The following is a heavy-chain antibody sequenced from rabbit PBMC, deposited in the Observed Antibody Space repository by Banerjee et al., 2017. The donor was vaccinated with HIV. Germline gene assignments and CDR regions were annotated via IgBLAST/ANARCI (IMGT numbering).Heavy chain of an antibody. J-gene: IGHJ4*01. Sequence: EEYGGDLVKPGASLTLTCTASGFDFSSYGVSWVRQAPGKGLEWIGYIDPVFGSTYYASWVNGRFTISSHNAQNTLYLQLNSLTAADTATYFCARDRSYFNLWGPGTLVTVS. CDR3: ARDRSYFNL. CDR2: IDPVFGST. CDR1: GFDFSSYG. V-gene: IGHV1S47*01.